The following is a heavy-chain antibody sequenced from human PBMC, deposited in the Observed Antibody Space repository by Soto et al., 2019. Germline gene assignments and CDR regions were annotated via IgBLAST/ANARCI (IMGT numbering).Heavy chain of an antibody. V-gene: IGHV5-51*01. CDR2: IYPGDSDT. J-gene: IGHJ6*02. Sequence: PGESLKISCKGSGYSFTSYWIGWVRQMPGKGLEWMGIIYPGDSDTRYSPSFQGQVTISADKSISTAYLQWSSLKASDTAMYYCARNIAARNSYYYYGMDVWGQGTTVTVSS. D-gene: IGHD6-6*01. CDR1: GYSFTSYW. CDR3: ARNIAARNSYYYYGMDV.